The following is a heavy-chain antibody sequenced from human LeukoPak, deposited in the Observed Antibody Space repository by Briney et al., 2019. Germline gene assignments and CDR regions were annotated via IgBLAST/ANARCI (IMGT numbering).Heavy chain of an antibody. D-gene: IGHD3-3*01. CDR3: ARESKYYDFWSGYYRPTSSFDY. V-gene: IGHV4-4*07. Sequence: PSETLSLTRTVSGGSISSYYWSWIRQPAGKGLEWIGRIYTSGSTNYNPSLKSRVTMSVDTSKNQFSLKLSSVTAADTAVYYCARESKYYDFWSGYYRPTSSFDYWGQGTLVTVSS. J-gene: IGHJ4*02. CDR1: GGSISSYY. CDR2: IYTSGST.